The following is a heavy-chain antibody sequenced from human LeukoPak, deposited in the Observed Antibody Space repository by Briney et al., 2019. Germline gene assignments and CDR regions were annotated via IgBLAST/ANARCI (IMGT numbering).Heavy chain of an antibody. CDR1: GYTFTNLG. J-gene: IGHJ6*03. CDR3: ARAGGSGSYSYYMDV. Sequence: ASVKVSCKASGYTFTNLGISWVRQAPGQGLEWMGWISAYNGNTNYAQKLQGRVTMTTDTSTTTAYMELSSLRSEDTAVYYCARAGGSGSYSYYMDVWGKGTTVTVSS. CDR2: ISAYNGNT. D-gene: IGHD3-10*01. V-gene: IGHV1-18*01.